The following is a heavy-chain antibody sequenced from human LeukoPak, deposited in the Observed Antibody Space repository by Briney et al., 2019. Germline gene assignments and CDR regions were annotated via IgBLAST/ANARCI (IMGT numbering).Heavy chain of an antibody. CDR3: ARYGGCVPGNCAGDWLDP. J-gene: IGHJ5*02. CDR1: GGSISSSSYY. Sequence: SETLSLTCTVSGGSISSSSYYWGWIRQPPGKGLEWIGHVYYTGYTDYNPSLKSRVTISADTSKNQFSLKLSSVTAADTAVYYCARYGGCVPGNCAGDWLDPWGQGTLVTVSS. CDR2: VYYTGYT. D-gene: IGHD4-23*01. V-gene: IGHV4-39*01.